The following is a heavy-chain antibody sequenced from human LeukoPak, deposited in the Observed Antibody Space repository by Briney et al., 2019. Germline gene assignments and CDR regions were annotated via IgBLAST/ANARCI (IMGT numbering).Heavy chain of an antibody. CDR2: IYYSGST. V-gene: IGHV4-39*01. D-gene: IGHD6-13*01. CDR1: GGSISSSSYY. J-gene: IGHJ3*02. CDR3: ARYTSGISDAFDI. Sequence: PSETLSLTCTVSGGSISSSSYYWGWIPQPPGKGLEWIGSIYYSGSTYYNPSLKSRVTISVDTSKNQFSLKLSSVTAADTAVYYCARYTSGISDAFDIWGQGTMVTVSS.